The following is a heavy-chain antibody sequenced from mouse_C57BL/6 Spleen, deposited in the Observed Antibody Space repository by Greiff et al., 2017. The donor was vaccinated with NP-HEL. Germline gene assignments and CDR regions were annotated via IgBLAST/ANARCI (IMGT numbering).Heavy chain of an antibody. CDR3: ARRQDYDDAMDY. J-gene: IGHJ4*01. CDR2: INPGSGGT. V-gene: IGHV1-54*01. CDR1: GYAFTNYL. D-gene: IGHD2-4*01. Sequence: VQLQQSGAELVRPGTSVKVSCKASGYAFTNYLIEWVKQRPGQGLEGIGVINPGSGGTNYNEKFKGKATLTADKSSSTAYMQLSSLTSEDSAVYFCARRQDYDDAMDYWGQGTSVTVSS.